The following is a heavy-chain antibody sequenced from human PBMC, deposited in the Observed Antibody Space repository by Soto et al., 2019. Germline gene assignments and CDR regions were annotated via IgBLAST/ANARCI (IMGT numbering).Heavy chain of an antibody. CDR2: ISNDGSNK. V-gene: IGHV3-30*18. CDR3: ANGFGNYWAFDY. D-gene: IGHD1-26*01. Sequence: QVHLVESGGGVVQPGRSLRLSCAASGFSFSTYGMHWVRQAPGKGLEWVAFISNDGSNKYYADSVKGRFTISRDNSKNTLYLQMNSLSAEDTAVYYCANGFGNYWAFDYWGQGTLVTVSS. J-gene: IGHJ4*02. CDR1: GFSFSTYG.